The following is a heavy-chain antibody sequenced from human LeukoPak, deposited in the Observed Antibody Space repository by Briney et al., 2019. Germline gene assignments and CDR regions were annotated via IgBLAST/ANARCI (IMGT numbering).Heavy chain of an antibody. CDR2: IYYSGST. CDR1: GGSISSGDYY. D-gene: IGHD3-22*01. CDR3: ARGRTTYYYDSSGYYFDY. Sequence: SQTLSLTCTVSGGSISSGDYYWSWIRQPPGKGLEWIGYIYYSGSTYYNPSLKSRATISVDTSKNQFSLKLSSVTAADTAVYYCARGRTTYYYDSSGYYFDYWGQGTLVTVSS. J-gene: IGHJ4*02. V-gene: IGHV4-30-4*01.